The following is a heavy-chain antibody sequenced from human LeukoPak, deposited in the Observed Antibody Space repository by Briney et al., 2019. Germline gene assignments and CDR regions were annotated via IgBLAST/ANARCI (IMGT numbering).Heavy chain of an antibody. CDR2: ISWNSKNI. J-gene: IGHJ3*02. Sequence: PGGSLRLSCAASGFSFEDYAMFWVRQVPGKGLEWVSGISWNSKNIGYADSVKGRFTISRDNGKNSLYLQMNSLRAEDTAVYYCARDPGYSSSWSDAFDIWGQGTMVTVSS. CDR1: GFSFEDYA. D-gene: IGHD6-13*01. CDR3: ARDPGYSSSWSDAFDI. V-gene: IGHV3-9*01.